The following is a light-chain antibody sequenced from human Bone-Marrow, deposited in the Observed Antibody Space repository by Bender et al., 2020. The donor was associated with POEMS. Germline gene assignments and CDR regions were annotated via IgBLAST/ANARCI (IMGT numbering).Light chain of an antibody. CDR2: KNS. J-gene: IGLJ1*01. CDR3: AAWDDSLNNYV. V-gene: IGLV1-44*01. Sequence: QSALTQPASVSGAPGQRVTISCSGSNSNIGRNTVSWYQQLPGTAPKLLIYKNSQRPSGVPDRFSGSKSGTSASLAISGLRSEDEADYYCAAWDDSLNNYVFGTGTKVTVL. CDR1: NSNIGRNT.